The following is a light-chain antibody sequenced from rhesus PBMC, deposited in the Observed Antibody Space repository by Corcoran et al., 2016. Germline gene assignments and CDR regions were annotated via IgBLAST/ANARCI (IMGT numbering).Light chain of an antibody. CDR2: AAY. J-gene: IGKJ1*01. CDR3: QQHHSHPWT. CDR1: QGISSY. Sequence: DIQMTQSPSSLSASVGDTVTITCRASQGISSYLNWFQQKPGKAPKLLIYAAYILQSGVPSRFSGRGSGTDFTLTISSLQPEDFAAYYCQQHHSHPWTVGQGTKVEIK. V-gene: IGKV1-28*03.